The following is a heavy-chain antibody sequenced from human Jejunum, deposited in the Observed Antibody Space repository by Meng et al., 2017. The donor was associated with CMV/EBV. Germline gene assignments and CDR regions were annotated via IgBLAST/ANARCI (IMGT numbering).Heavy chain of an antibody. J-gene: IGHJ4*02. CDR3: VREDIVVFDY. CDR1: GLTYSNFW. D-gene: IGHD2-15*01. V-gene: IGHV3-7*01. CDR2: IKQDGSAT. Sequence: CAVSGLTYSNFWMSWVRQSPGMGLEWVANIKQDGSATYYADSVKGRFTISRDNAKNSLYLQMDNLRADDTAVYYCVREDIVVFDYWGQGTLVTVS.